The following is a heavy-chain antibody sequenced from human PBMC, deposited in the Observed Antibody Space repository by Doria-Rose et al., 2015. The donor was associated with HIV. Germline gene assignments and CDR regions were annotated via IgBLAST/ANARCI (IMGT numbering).Heavy chain of an antibody. D-gene: IGHD1-20*01. J-gene: IGHJ4*02. V-gene: IGHV4-61*02. Sequence: QVQLQESGPGVVKPSQTLSLTCTVFGGSIGSGSYYWSWIRQPAGKGLEWIGRTYIRGSTDYNPSLQSRVTISVDTSKNQFSLEVNSVTAADTAVYYCARTANWNDGRVDSWGQGTSVIVSS. CDR2: TYIRGST. CDR1: GGSIGSGSYY. CDR3: ARTANWNDGRVDS.